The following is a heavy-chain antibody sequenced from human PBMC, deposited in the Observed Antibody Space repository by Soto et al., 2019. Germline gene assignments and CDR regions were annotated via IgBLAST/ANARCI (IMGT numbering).Heavy chain of an antibody. J-gene: IGHJ4*02. Sequence: APVKGSCKASGYTFTSYGISWVRQGPGQGLEWMGWISAYNGNTNYAQTLQGRVTMTTDTSTSTAYMELRSLRSDDTAVYYCARDSGPQTYYDFWSGYSTFDYWGQGTLVTVSS. CDR2: ISAYNGNT. CDR3: ARDSGPQTYYDFWSGYSTFDY. CDR1: GYTFTSYG. D-gene: IGHD3-3*01. V-gene: IGHV1-18*01.